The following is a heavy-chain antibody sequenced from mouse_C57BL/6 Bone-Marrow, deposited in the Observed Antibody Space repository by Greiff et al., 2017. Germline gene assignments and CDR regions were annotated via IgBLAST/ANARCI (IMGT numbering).Heavy chain of an antibody. CDR3: ARGLRFAY. V-gene: IGHV1-82*01. CDR1: GYAFSSSW. J-gene: IGHJ3*01. CDR2: IYPGDGDT. Sequence: VQLQQSGPELVKPGASVKISCKASGYAFSSSWMNWVKQRPGKGLEWIGRIYPGDGDTNYNGKFKGKATLTADKSSSPAYMQLSSLTSEDSAVYFCARGLRFAYWGQGTLVTVSA. D-gene: IGHD2-1*01.